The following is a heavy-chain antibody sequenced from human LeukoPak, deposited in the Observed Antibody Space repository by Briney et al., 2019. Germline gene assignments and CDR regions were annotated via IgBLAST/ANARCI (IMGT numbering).Heavy chain of an antibody. CDR2: IYYSGST. D-gene: IGHD3-3*01. J-gene: IGHJ4*02. Sequence: SETLSPTCTVSGGSISSYYWSWIRQPPGKGLEWIGYIYYSGSTNYNPSLKRRVTISVDTSKNQFSLKLSSVAAADTAVYYCARSFGVVTLDYWGQGTLVTVSS. CDR3: ARSFGVVTLDY. CDR1: GGSISSYY. V-gene: IGHV4-59*01.